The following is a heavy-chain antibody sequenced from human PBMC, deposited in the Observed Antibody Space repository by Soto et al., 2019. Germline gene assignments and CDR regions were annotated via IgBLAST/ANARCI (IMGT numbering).Heavy chain of an antibody. D-gene: IGHD5-12*01. CDR2: IIPILNRA. V-gene: IGHV1-69*08. CDR1: GGTFTNYT. Sequence: QVQLVQSGAEVKKPGSSVRVSCKASGGTFTNYTIDWVRQAPGQGLEWMGRIIPILNRAQYAQKFQGRVTSTVDKSTSTAYIDLNSLRSEDTAIYFCARDGYSGHDYGDWGQGTLVTVSS. CDR3: ARDGYSGHDYGD. J-gene: IGHJ4*02.